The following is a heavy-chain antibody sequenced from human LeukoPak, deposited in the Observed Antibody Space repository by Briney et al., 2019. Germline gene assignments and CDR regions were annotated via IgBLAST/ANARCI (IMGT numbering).Heavy chain of an antibody. V-gene: IGHV1-18*01. CDR2: ISAYNGNT. CDR3: ARGLGGSGSYFLTFDY. D-gene: IGHD1-26*01. Sequence: ASVKVSCKASGYTFTSYSINWVRQAPGQGLEWMGWISAYNGNTKYAQKLQGRVTMTTDTSTSTAYMELRSLRPDDTAVYYCARGLGGSGSYFLTFDYRGQGTLVTVSS. CDR1: GYTFTSYS. J-gene: IGHJ4*02.